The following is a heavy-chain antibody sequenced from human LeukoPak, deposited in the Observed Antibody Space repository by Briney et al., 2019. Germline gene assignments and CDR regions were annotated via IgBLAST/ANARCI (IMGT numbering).Heavy chain of an antibody. CDR2: VIPVLDIA. J-gene: IGHJ4*02. CDR3: AIGPPVGATTFDS. CDR1: GGALSSYA. V-gene: IGHV1-69*04. D-gene: IGHD1-26*01. Sequence: GASVKVSCKASGGALSSYAVSWVRQAPGQGLEWMGRVIPVLDIANHAQKFQGRVTITADKSANTAYLEVSSPRFEDTAIYYCAIGPPVGATTFDSWGQGALVIVSS.